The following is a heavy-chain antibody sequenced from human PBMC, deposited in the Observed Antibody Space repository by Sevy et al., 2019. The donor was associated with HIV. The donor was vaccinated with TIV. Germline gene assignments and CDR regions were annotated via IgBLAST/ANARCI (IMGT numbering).Heavy chain of an antibody. CDR3: ARGAHYDDAKWGFDY. CDR2: VSRGGFTI. J-gene: IGHJ4*02. Sequence: GGSLRLSCAASGFTFGDYYMAWVRQAPGKGLEWISYVSRGGFTIYYADSVEGRFSISGDDAEDSLFLQMDSLRAEDTAFYYFARGAHYDDAKWGFDYWGQGALVTVSS. V-gene: IGHV3-11*01. CDR1: GFTFGDYY. D-gene: IGHD3-22*01.